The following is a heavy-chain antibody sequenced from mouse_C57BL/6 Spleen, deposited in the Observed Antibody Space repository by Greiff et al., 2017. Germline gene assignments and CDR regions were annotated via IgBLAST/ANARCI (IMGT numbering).Heavy chain of an antibody. CDR1: GYSFTGYY. Sequence: EVQLQQSGPELVKPGASVKISCKASGYSFTGYYMNWVKQSPEKSLEWIGEINPSTGGTTYNQKFKAKATLTVDKSSSTAYMQLKSLTSEDSAVYYCAREGDSWFAYWGQGTLGTVSA. CDR2: INPSTGGT. J-gene: IGHJ3*01. V-gene: IGHV1-42*01. D-gene: IGHD3-3*01. CDR3: AREGDSWFAY.